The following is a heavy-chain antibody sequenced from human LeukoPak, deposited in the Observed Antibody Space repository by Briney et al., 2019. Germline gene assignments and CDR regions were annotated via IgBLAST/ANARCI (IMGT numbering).Heavy chain of an antibody. J-gene: IGHJ6*03. CDR3: ARAVGEQWLVRREVGFSYYYYMDV. CDR2: INPTGGNT. CDR1: GYTFTSYY. V-gene: IGHV1-46*01. D-gene: IGHD6-19*01. Sequence: GAAVKVSCKASGYTFTSYYMHWVRQAPGQGLEWMGLINPTGGNTGYAQKFQGRVTITRNTSISTAYMELSSLRSEDTAVYYCARAVGEQWLVRREVGFSYYYYMDVWGKGTTVTVSS.